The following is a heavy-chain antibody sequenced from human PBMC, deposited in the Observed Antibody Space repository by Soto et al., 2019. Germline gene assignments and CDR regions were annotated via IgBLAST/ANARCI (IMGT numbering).Heavy chain of an antibody. CDR2: ISAYNGNT. Sequence: ASVKVSCKASGYTFTSYGISWVRQAPGQGLEWMGWISAYNGNTNYAQKLQGRVTMTTDTSTSTACMELRSLRSDDTAVYYCARARGSLAGFHFDYWGQGTLVTVSS. D-gene: IGHD2-15*01. V-gene: IGHV1-18*01. J-gene: IGHJ4*02. CDR3: ARARGSLAGFHFDY. CDR1: GYTFTSYG.